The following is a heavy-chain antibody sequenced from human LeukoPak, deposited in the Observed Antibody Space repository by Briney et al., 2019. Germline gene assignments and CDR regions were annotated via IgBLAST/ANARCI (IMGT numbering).Heavy chain of an antibody. D-gene: IGHD6-13*01. CDR3: AREDGAAAGLLGRTKYYFDY. CDR1: GFTFDDYA. V-gene: IGHV3-9*01. CDR2: ISWNSGSI. Sequence: GGSLRLPCAASGFTFDDYAMHWVRQAPGKGLEWVSGISWNSGSIGYADSVKGRFTISRDNAKNSLYLQMNSLRAEDTAVYYCAREDGAAAGLLGRTKYYFDYWGQGTLVTVSS. J-gene: IGHJ4*02.